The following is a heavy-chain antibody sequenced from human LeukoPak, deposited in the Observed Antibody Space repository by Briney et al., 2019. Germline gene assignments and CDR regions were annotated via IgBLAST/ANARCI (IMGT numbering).Heavy chain of an antibody. D-gene: IGHD3-3*01. V-gene: IGHV4-34*01. CDR2: INHSGST. CDR3: ARGLVFTYDLWSGYYYGGNFDY. J-gene: IGHJ4*02. Sequence: SETLSLTCAVYGGSFSGYYWSWIRQPPGKGLEWIGEINHSGSTNYNPSLKSRVTISVDTSKNQFSLKLSSVTAADTAVYYCARGLVFTYDLWSGYYYGGNFDYWGQGTLVTVSS. CDR1: GGSFSGYY.